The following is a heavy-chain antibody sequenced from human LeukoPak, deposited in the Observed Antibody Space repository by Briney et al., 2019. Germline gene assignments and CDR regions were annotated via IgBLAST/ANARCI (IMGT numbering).Heavy chain of an antibody. D-gene: IGHD4-17*01. V-gene: IGHV4-59*08. J-gene: IGHJ4*02. CDR3: ASGPDYGGYLFDY. CDR1: GGSISSYY. Sequence: SETLSLTCTVSGGSISSYYWSWIRQPPGKGLEWIGYIYYSGSTNYNPSLKSRVTISVDTSKNQFSLKLSSVTAADTAVYYCASGPDYGGYLFDYWGQGTLVTVSS. CDR2: IYYSGST.